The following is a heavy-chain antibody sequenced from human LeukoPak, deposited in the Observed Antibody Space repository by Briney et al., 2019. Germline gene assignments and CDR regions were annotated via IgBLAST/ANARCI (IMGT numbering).Heavy chain of an antibody. Sequence: GGCLRLSCAASGFTFSNHAMSWVRQAPRKGLQWVAVISGGGRTTEYADFVKGRLTISRDNSKNTLSLQMNSLTVEDTAIYFCAKNVVVKRYIDFWGQGTLVTVSS. D-gene: IGHD2-15*01. V-gene: IGHV3-23*01. CDR3: AKNVVVKRYIDF. CDR2: ISGGGRTT. CDR1: GFTFSNHA. J-gene: IGHJ4*02.